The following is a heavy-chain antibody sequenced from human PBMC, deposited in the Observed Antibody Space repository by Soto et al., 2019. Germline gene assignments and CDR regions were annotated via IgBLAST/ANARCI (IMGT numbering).Heavy chain of an antibody. Sequence: QMQLVQSGAEVKKPGSSVKVSCKASGGSFSNHAISWVRQAPGQGLEWMGGIIPMFGTANYAQRFQGRVTTTADKYTNTAYMELTSLTSEDTAVYYCARGDDFDYYYGVDVWGQGTTVTVSS. CDR3: ARGDDFDYYYGVDV. CDR2: IIPMFGTA. J-gene: IGHJ6*02. CDR1: GGSFSNHA. V-gene: IGHV1-69*06. D-gene: IGHD3-16*01.